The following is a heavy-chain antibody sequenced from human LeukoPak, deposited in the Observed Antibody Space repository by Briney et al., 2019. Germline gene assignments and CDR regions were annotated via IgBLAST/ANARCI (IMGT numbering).Heavy chain of an antibody. Sequence: SETLSLTCAVSGDSISSGTWWNWVRQPPGEGLEWIGEICLDGRIHYTASLKSRVSISMDRSKAQFSLNLISVTAADTAMYFCASQGGLRNDFWGQGILVTVSS. V-gene: IGHV4-4*02. D-gene: IGHD2-15*01. CDR2: ICLDGRI. CDR1: GDSISSGTW. CDR3: ASQGGLRNDF. J-gene: IGHJ4*02.